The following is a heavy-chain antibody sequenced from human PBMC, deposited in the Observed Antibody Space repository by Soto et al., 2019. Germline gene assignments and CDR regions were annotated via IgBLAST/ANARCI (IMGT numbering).Heavy chain of an antibody. CDR2: IYEGGNT. CDR1: GGSIISGGYS. D-gene: IGHD5-12*01. V-gene: IGHV4-30-2*01. CDR3: ARGLAPAT. J-gene: IGHJ4*01. Sequence: PSETLSLTCAVSGGSIISGGYSWSWIRQPPGKGLQWIGHIYEGGNTYYTPSLESRVAISTDKSKNQLSLRLSSVTAADTAVYYCARGLAPATWGHGTLVTVSS.